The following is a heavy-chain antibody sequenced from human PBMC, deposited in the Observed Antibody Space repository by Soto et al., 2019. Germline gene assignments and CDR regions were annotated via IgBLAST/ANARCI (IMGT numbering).Heavy chain of an antibody. J-gene: IGHJ5*02. CDR2: IIPIFGTA. V-gene: IGHV1-69*12. Sequence: QVQLVQSGAEVKKPGSSVKVSCKASGGTFSSYAISWVRQAPGQGLEWMGGIIPIFGTANDAQKFQGRVTITADESTSTADMELSSLRSEDTAVYYCAGSIPMVRGLTPPTWFDPWGQGTLVTVSS. CDR1: GGTFSSYA. CDR3: AGSIPMVRGLTPPTWFDP. D-gene: IGHD3-10*01.